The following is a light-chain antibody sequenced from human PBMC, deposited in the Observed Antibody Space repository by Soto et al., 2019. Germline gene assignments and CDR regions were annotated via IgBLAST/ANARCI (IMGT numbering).Light chain of an antibody. J-gene: IGKJ3*01. Sequence: DIQMTQSPSSLSASVGDRVTITCRASQGISNRLAWFQQKPGEIPNLLIYAASTLQLGVPSRFSGSGSGTDVTLTISSLQPEDVATYYCQNYNSVPFTFGPGTKVDIK. CDR1: QGISNR. CDR2: AAS. V-gene: IGKV1-27*01. CDR3: QNYNSVPFT.